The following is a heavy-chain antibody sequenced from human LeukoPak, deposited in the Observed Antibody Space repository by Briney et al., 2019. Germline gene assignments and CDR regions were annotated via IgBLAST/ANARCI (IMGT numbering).Heavy chain of an antibody. Sequence: PSETLSLTCTVSGGSISSSSYYWGWLRQPPGKGMEWIGSIYYSGSTYYNPSPKSRVTISVDTSKNQFSLKLSSVTAADTAVYYCASHLRGDPFIAVAGSYYYGMDVWGQGTTVTVSS. CDR2: IYYSGST. J-gene: IGHJ6*02. V-gene: IGHV4-39*01. CDR1: GGSISSSSYY. CDR3: ASHLRGDPFIAVAGSYYYGMDV. D-gene: IGHD6-19*01.